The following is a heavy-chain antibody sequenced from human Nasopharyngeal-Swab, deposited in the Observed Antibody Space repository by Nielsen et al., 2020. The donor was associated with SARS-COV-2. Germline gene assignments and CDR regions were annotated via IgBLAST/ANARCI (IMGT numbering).Heavy chain of an antibody. CDR3: ARDYLWSSGYVFDY. CDR1: GYTFTSYD. J-gene: IGHJ4*02. CDR2: MNPNSGNT. V-gene: IGHV1-8*01. Sequence: ASVKVSCKASGYTFTSYDINWVRQATGQGLEWMGWMNPNSGNTGYAQKFQGRVTMTRNTSISTAYMELSSLRSEDTAVYYCARDYLWSSGYVFDYWGQRTLVTVSS. D-gene: IGHD3-22*01.